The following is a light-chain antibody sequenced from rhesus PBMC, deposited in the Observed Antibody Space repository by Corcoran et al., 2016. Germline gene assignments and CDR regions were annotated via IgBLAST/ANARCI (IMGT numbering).Light chain of an antibody. CDR1: QGISNY. V-gene: IGKV1-25*01. CDR2: KAS. Sequence: EIQMTQSPSSLSASMGDTVTITCRASQGISNYLAWSQQKPGKAPKFLIYKASTLQSGFPSRFSGSGSGTEFTLTISSLQPEEFATYYCQQYNSYPPTFGQGTKVEIK. CDR3: QQYNSYPPT. J-gene: IGKJ1*01.